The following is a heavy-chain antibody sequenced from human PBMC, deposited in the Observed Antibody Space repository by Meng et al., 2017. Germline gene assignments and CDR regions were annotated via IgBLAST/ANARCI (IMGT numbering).Heavy chain of an antibody. CDR2: INTNTGNP. V-gene: IGHV7-4-1*02. CDR3: ARRYYYDSSGYYFYVFGY. D-gene: IGHD3-22*01. J-gene: IGHJ4*02. Sequence: QGQLWPTWSQLKDPGAAVKVSCKASGYTFTSYAMNWVRQAPGEGLEWMGWINTNTGNPTYAQGFTGRFVFSLDTSVSTAYLQISSLKAEDTAVYYCARRYYYDSSGYYFYVFGYWGQGTLVTVSS. CDR1: GYTFTSYA.